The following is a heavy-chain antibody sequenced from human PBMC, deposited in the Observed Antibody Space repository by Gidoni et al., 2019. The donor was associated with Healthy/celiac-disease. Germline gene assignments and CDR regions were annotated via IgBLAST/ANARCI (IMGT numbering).Heavy chain of an antibody. V-gene: IGHV4-31*03. CDR3: ARGVYGGTDY. CDR1: GGSISSGGYY. D-gene: IGHD4-17*01. CDR2: IYYSGST. J-gene: IGHJ4*02. Sequence: VQLQESGPGLVKPSQTLSLTCTVSGGSISSGGYYWSWIRQHPGKGLAWIGYIYYSGSTYYNPSLTSRVTISVDTSKNQVSLKLSSVTAADTAVYYCARGVYGGTDYWGQGTLVTVSS.